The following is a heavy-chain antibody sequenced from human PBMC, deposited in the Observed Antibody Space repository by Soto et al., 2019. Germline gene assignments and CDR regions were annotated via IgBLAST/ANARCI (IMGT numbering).Heavy chain of an antibody. J-gene: IGHJ4*02. CDR2: ISANNGNT. V-gene: IGHV1-18*01. CDR1: GYTFTSYG. D-gene: IGHD1-26*01. Sequence: QVQLVQSGAEVKKPGASVKVSCKASGYTFTSYGISWVRQAPGQGLEWMGWISANNGNTNYAQKLQGRVTITTDTSTSTDYMELRSLRSDDTAVYYCARDRGSYALDYWGQGTLVTVSS. CDR3: ARDRGSYALDY.